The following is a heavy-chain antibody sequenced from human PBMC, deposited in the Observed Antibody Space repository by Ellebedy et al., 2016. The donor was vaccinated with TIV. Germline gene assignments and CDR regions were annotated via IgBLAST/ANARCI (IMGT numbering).Heavy chain of an antibody. V-gene: IGHV3-30*18. CDR1: GFTLNTYG. Sequence: GESLKISCAASGFTLNTYGMHWVRQTPDKGLEWVAFISSDGSEKYYVGSVKGRFTISRDISKNTLYLEMNSLRGDDTAVYYCAEEVGSSRGASGMDVWGQGTTVIVSS. D-gene: IGHD6-6*01. CDR2: ISSDGSEK. CDR3: AEEVGSSRGASGMDV. J-gene: IGHJ6*02.